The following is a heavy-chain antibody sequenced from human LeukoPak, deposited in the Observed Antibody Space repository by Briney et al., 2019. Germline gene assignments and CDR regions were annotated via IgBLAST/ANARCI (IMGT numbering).Heavy chain of an antibody. CDR3: ARMYYHDSSDYYWAPDY. J-gene: IGHJ4*02. V-gene: IGHV3-23*01. CDR1: GFTFSSYA. CDR2: ISGSGGST. Sequence: GGSLRLSCAASGFTFSSYAMSWVRQAPGKGLEWVSAISGSGGSTYYADSVKGRFTISRDNSKNTLYLQMDSLRAEDTAVYFCARMYYHDSSDYYWAPDYWGQGTLVTVSS. D-gene: IGHD3-22*01.